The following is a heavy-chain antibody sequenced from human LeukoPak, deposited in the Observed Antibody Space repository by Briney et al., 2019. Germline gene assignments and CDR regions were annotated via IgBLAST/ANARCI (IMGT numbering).Heavy chain of an antibody. CDR3: ASGFVAMDFTTFDY. J-gene: IGHJ4*02. Sequence: PSETLSLTCTVSGGSISSGGYYWSWIRQHPGKGLDWIGYIYYSGSTYYNPSLKSRVTISVDTSKNQFSLKLSSVTAADTAVYYCASGFVAMDFTTFDYWGQGTLVTVSS. CDR1: GGSISSGGYY. V-gene: IGHV4-31*03. D-gene: IGHD2-2*01. CDR2: IYYSGST.